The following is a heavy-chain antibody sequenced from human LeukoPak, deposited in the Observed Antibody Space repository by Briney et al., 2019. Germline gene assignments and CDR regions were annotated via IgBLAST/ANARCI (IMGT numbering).Heavy chain of an antibody. Sequence: PGRSLRLSCAASGFTFSSYGMHWVRQAPGKGLEWVAVISYDGSNKYYADSVKGRFTISRDNSKNTLYLQMNSLRAEDTAVYYCAKDPITMIVVVIPYYFDCWGQGTLVTVSS. CDR3: AKDPITMIVVVIPYYFDC. J-gene: IGHJ4*02. V-gene: IGHV3-30*18. CDR1: GFTFSSYG. D-gene: IGHD3-22*01. CDR2: ISYDGSNK.